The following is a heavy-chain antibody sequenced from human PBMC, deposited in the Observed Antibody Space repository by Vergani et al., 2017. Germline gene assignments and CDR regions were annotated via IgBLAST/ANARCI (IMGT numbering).Heavy chain of an antibody. CDR3: AKGVDGSVSSLRYYYYYMGV. CDR1: GFAFNYYG. Sequence: QVQLVESGGGVVQPGRSLRLSCAASGFAFNYYGMNWVRQAPGKGLEWVAFISTQGSNKYYTDSVKGRFTISRDNSKNTLYLQMNSLRAEDTVVYYCAKGVDGSVSSLRYYYYYMGVWGKVTTVTVSS. J-gene: IGHJ6*03. D-gene: IGHD3-10*01. V-gene: IGHV3-30*18. CDR2: ISTQGSNK.